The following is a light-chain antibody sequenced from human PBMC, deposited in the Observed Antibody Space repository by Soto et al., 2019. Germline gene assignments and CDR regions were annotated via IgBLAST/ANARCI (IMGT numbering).Light chain of an antibody. Sequence: DIQMTQSPSSLSASVGARVSITCLASQDIGTSLSWFHHKPGRAPKLLIYGASYLETGVPSRFRGSGSGTDFTFTITSLQPEDIATYYCQHYNNLPPFTFGPGTIVDIK. CDR2: GAS. CDR1: QDIGTS. J-gene: IGKJ3*01. CDR3: QHYNNLPPFT. V-gene: IGKV1-33*01.